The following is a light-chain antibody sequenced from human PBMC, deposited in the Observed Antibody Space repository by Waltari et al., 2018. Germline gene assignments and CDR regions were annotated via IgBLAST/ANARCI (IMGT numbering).Light chain of an antibody. V-gene: IGKV3-20*01. CDR2: GTS. CDR1: RRVGASF. Sequence: ETVLTQSPVPLSLSPGETATLSCRASRRVGASFLAWYHQRPGQSPRLLIYGTSTRATGIPDRFSGDGSGTDFTLIIRRLEPEDLGVYFCHQYDQTPWTFGQGTTVE. J-gene: IGKJ1*01. CDR3: HQYDQTPWT.